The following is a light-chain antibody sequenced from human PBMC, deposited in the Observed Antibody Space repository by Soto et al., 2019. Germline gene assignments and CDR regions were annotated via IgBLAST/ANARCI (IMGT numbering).Light chain of an antibody. CDR1: QSVSNN. CDR3: QQYNNWPGT. Sequence: EIMLSQSPATRAVSPGGGATLSCRASQSVSNNLAWYQQKPGQAPRLLIYGASARATGIPVNFSGSGSGTEFTLTISSLQSEDFAVYYCQQYNNWPGTFGQGTKVDI. V-gene: IGKV3-15*01. J-gene: IGKJ1*01. CDR2: GAS.